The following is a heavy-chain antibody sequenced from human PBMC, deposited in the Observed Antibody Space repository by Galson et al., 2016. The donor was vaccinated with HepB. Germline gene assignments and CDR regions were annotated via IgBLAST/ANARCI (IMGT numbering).Heavy chain of an antibody. CDR3: AKDVAPPAIAVPGTWGNWFDP. CDR2: IWYDGSNK. CDR1: GFIFSNYG. J-gene: IGHJ5*02. Sequence: SLRLSCAASGFIFSNYGMHWVRQAPGKGLEWVAVIWYDGSNKYYADSVKGRFTISRDNSKNTLYLQMNSLRAEDTAVYYCAKDVAPPAIAVPGTWGNWFDPWGQGTLVTVSS. D-gene: IGHD6-19*01. V-gene: IGHV3-33*06.